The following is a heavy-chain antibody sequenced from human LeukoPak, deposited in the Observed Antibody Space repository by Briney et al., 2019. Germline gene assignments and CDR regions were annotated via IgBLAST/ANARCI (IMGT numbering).Heavy chain of an antibody. CDR2: IRNDGSNT. CDR1: GFTFSSYG. Sequence: GGSLRLSCAASGFTFSSYGMHWVRQAPGKGLEWVSFIRNDGSNTFYADSVKGRFTISRDNSKNTLYLQMNSLRAEHTAVYYCARNNYYGSGSYYVYWGQGTLVTVSS. D-gene: IGHD3-10*01. J-gene: IGHJ4*02. CDR3: ARNNYYGSGSYYVY. V-gene: IGHV3-30*02.